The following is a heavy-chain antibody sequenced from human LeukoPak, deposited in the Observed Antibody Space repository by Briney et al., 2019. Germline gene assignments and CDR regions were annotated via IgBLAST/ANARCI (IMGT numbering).Heavy chain of an antibody. V-gene: IGHV3-48*01. J-gene: IGHJ5*02. Sequence: GGSLRLSCAASGFSFSSYSMNWVRQAPGKGLEWVSYISSSTTTIYYADSVKGRFTISRDNAKNSLYLQMNSLRAEDTAVYYCAKEQRGYTGYAVGSWFDPWGQGTLVTVSS. D-gene: IGHD5-12*01. CDR1: GFSFSSYS. CDR2: ISSSTTTI. CDR3: AKEQRGYTGYAVGSWFDP.